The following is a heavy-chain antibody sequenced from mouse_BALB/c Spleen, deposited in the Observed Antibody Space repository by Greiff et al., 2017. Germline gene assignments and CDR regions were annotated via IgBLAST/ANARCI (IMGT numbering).Heavy chain of an antibody. CDR1: GYTFTDYN. CDR3: ARSCGYGYEGYAMDY. J-gene: IGHJ4*01. D-gene: IGHD2-2*01. CDR2: IYPYNGGT. V-gene: IGHV1S29*02. Sequence: VQLKQSGPELVKPGASVKISCKASGYTFTDYNMHWVKQSHGKSLEWIGYIYPYNGGTGYNQKFKSKATLTVDNSSSTAYMELRSLTSEDSAVYYCARSCGYGYEGYAMDYWGQGTSVTVSS.